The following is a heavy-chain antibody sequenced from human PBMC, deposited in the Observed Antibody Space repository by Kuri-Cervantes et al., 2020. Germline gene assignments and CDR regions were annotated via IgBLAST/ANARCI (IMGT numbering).Heavy chain of an antibody. V-gene: IGHV3-23*01. J-gene: IGHJ4*02. Sequence: GESLKISCAASGFTFSSYSMSWVRQDPGKGLEWVSAVSGPGTSTFYTDSVKGRFTISRDNSKDTLYLQMNSLRAEDTAIYYCAARWFNWGQGTLVTVSS. CDR1: GFTFSSYS. CDR2: VSGPGTST. D-gene: IGHD3-10*01. CDR3: AARWFN.